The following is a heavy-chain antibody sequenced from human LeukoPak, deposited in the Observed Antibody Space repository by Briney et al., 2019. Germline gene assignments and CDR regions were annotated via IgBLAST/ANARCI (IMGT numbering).Heavy chain of an antibody. V-gene: IGHV4-59*08. J-gene: IGHJ4*02. CDR1: GGSINSHY. D-gene: IGHD5-12*01. Sequence: SETLSLTCAVSGGSINSHYWSWIRQPPGKGLEWIGDIYYTGGNNYNPSLKSRVTISVDTSKNHLSLNLTSVLAADTAMYYCARRDSGWNYFDYWGQGNPVTVSS. CDR3: ARRDSGWNYFDY. CDR2: IYYTGGN.